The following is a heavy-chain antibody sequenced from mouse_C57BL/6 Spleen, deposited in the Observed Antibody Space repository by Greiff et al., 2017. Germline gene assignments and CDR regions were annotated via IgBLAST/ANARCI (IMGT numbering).Heavy chain of an antibody. CDR3: ARGGTGGLDY. J-gene: IGHJ2*01. CDR1: GYTFTSYW. V-gene: IGHV1-50*01. CDR2: IDPSDSYT. Sequence: VKLQQPGAELVKPGASVKLSCKASGYTFTSYWMQWVKQRPGQGLEWIGEIDPSDSYTNYNQKFKGKATLTVDTSSSTAYMQLSSLTSEDSAVYDCARGGTGGLDYWGQGTTLTVSS.